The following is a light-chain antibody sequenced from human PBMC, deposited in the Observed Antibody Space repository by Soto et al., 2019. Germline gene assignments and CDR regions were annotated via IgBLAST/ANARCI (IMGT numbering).Light chain of an antibody. CDR3: QQYASSPLT. Sequence: PGGRVTLSCRASQSVSSSYLTWYQQKPGQAPRLLIYGASTRATSVPAKFSGRGSGTDFTLTISRLEPEDFALYFCQQYASSPLTFGQGTKVDIK. CDR2: GAS. CDR1: QSVSSSY. V-gene: IGKV3-20*01. J-gene: IGKJ1*01.